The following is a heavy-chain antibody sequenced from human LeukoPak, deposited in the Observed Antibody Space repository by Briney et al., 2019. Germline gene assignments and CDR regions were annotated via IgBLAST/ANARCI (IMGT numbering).Heavy chain of an antibody. D-gene: IGHD4-11*01. Sequence: PSETLSLTCDVSGGSITQTNYWTWVRQPPGKGLEWIGEVNLQGGTNYNPSLLRRVAISVDTSANHVSLQMTSVTAADTAVYYCARVRAYSTNTPRSFDIWGQGTMVTVSS. V-gene: IGHV4-4*02. CDR1: GGSITQTNY. J-gene: IGHJ3*02. CDR2: VNLQGGT. CDR3: ARVRAYSTNTPRSFDI.